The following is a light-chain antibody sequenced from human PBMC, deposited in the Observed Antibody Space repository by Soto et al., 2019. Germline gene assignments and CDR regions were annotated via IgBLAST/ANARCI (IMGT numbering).Light chain of an antibody. CDR2: EDT. J-gene: IGLJ1*01. CDR3: CSYAGSSTYV. CDR1: SRDVGIYNL. Sequence: QSVLTQPASVSGSPGQSITISCTGTSRDVGIYNLVSWYQLHPGKVPKLIIYEDTKRPSGISSRFSGSESGITAFLTISGLQDEEEADYYCCSYAGSSTYVFGTGTKVTVL. V-gene: IGLV2-23*01.